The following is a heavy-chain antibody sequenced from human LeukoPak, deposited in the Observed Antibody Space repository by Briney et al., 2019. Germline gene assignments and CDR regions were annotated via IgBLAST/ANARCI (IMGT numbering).Heavy chain of an antibody. CDR1: GYTFTSYG. J-gene: IGHJ4*02. D-gene: IGHD1-26*01. V-gene: IGHV1-18*01. CDR3: ARGLLSFIVGATGEFDY. CDR2: ISAYNGNT. Sequence: ASVKVSCKASGYTFTSYGVSWVRQAPGQGLEWMGWISAYNGNTNYAQKLQGRVTMTTDTSTSTAYMELRSLRSDDTAVYYCARGLLSFIVGATGEFDYWGQGTLVTVSS.